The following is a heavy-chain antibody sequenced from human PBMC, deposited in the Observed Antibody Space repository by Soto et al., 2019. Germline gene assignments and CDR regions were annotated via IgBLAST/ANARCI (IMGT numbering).Heavy chain of an antibody. D-gene: IGHD6-6*01. CDR2: NYYSGIT. J-gene: IGHJ6*02. CDR1: GGSISSGGYY. V-gene: IGHV4-31*03. CDR3: ARGSSIAGLYYGMDV. Sequence: QVQLQESGPGLVKPSQTLSLTCTVSGGSISSGGYYWTWIRQHPGKGLEWIGYNYYSGITYYNPSLKRRVTXSXEXSQXQFSLKLSSVTAADTAVYYCARGSSIAGLYYGMDVWGQGTTVTVSS.